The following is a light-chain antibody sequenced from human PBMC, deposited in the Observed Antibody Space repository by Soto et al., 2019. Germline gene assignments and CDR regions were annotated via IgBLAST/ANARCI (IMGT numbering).Light chain of an antibody. CDR3: QQYDTLLT. V-gene: IGKV3-15*01. CDR1: QSVSSN. Sequence: EIVMTQSPATLSVSPGERATLSCRASQSVSSNLAWYQQKPGQAPRLLIYGASTRATGIPARFSGSGSGTEFTLTISSLQSEDFATYYCQQYDTLLTFGGGT. J-gene: IGKJ4*01. CDR2: GAS.